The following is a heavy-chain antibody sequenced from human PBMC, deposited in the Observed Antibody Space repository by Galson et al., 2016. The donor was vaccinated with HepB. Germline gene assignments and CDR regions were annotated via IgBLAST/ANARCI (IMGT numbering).Heavy chain of an antibody. CDR1: GFTFDDYA. V-gene: IGHV3-9*01. Sequence: SLRLSCAASGFTFDDYAMHWVRQAPGKGLEWVSAISWNSVSIGYADSVKGRFTISRDNAKNSLYLQMNSLRAEDTALYYCAKDPHPRITSAGTGSSYFDYWGQGTLVTVSS. J-gene: IGHJ4*02. D-gene: IGHD6-13*01. CDR2: ISWNSVSI. CDR3: AKDPHPRITSAGTGSSYFDY.